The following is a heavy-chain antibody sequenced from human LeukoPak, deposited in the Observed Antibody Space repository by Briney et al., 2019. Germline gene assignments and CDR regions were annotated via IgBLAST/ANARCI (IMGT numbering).Heavy chain of an antibody. D-gene: IGHD2-2*02. CDR2: MNPNSGNT. Sequence: ASVKVSCKASGYTFTGYYMHWVRQAPGQGLEWMGWMNPNSGNTGYAQKFQGRVTITRNTSISTAYMELSSLRSEDTAVYYCARDVRYCSSTSCYSITAPYWYFDLWGRGTLVTVSS. V-gene: IGHV1-8*03. CDR3: ARDVRYCSSTSCYSITAPYWYFDL. J-gene: IGHJ2*01. CDR1: GYTFTGYY.